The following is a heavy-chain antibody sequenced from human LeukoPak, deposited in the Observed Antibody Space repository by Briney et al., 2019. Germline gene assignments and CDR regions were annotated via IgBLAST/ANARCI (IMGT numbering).Heavy chain of an antibody. CDR3: TSWLTIFGVLNDY. D-gene: IGHD3-3*01. Sequence: GGSLRLSCAASGFTFSGSAMNWVRQASGKGLEWVGRIRSKANSYSTADAASGKGRFTISRDDSKNTAYLQMNPLTPEDTAVYYCTSWLTIFGVLNDYWGQGPLVTVSS. CDR2: IRSKANSYST. V-gene: IGHV3-73*01. J-gene: IGHJ4*02. CDR1: GFTFSGSA.